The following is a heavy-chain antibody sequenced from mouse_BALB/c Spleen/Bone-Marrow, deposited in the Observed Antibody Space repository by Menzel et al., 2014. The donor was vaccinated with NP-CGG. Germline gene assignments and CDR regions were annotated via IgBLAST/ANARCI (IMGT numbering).Heavy chain of an antibody. CDR3: ASYYYGSSGFAY. Sequence: DVQLQESGAELVKPGASVKLSCSASGFNIKDTYMHWVKQRPEQGLEWIGRIDPANGNTKYDPKFQGKATITADTSSNTAYPQLSSLTSEDTAVYYCASYYYGSSGFAYWGQGTLVTVSA. D-gene: IGHD1-1*01. J-gene: IGHJ3*01. CDR1: GFNIKDTY. V-gene: IGHV14-3*02. CDR2: IDPANGNT.